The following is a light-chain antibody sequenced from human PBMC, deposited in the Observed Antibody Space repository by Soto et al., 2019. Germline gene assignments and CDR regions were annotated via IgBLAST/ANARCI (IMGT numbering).Light chain of an antibody. J-gene: IGLJ2*01. V-gene: IGLV2-14*03. CDR3: SSYTSNSTVV. Sequence: QPVLTQPASVSGSPGQSITISCTGTSSDVGGYNYVSWYQQHPGKAPKLMIYDVSNRPSGVSNRFSGSKSGNTASLTISGLQAEDEADYYCSSYTSNSTVVFGGGTKLTVL. CDR1: SSDVGGYNY. CDR2: DVS.